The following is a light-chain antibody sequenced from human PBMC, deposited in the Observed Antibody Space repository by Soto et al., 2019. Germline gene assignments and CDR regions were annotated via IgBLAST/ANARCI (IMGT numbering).Light chain of an antibody. CDR2: GAS. CDR1: QDIYNY. Sequence: DIQMTQSPSSLSASVGDRVTITCQASQDIYNYLNWYQQKPGKAPNLLIYGASNLETGGPSRFSGSGSGKYFTFTISSLQPEDIATYYCQQYDNFPYNFGQGTKLAIK. V-gene: IGKV1-33*01. CDR3: QQYDNFPYN. J-gene: IGKJ2*01.